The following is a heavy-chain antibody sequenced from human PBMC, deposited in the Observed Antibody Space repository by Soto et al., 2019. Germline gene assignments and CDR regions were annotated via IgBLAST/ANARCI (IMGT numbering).Heavy chain of an antibody. CDR3: ARADTAMEVDPYYFDY. CDR2: ISSSSSYT. CDR1: GFTFSDYY. Sequence: GGSLRLSCAASGFTFSDYYMSWIRQAPGKGLEWVSYISSSSSYTNYADSVKGRFTISRDNAKNSLYLQMNSLRAEDTAVYYCARADTAMEVDPYYFDYWGQGTLVTVSS. D-gene: IGHD5-18*01. J-gene: IGHJ4*02. V-gene: IGHV3-11*06.